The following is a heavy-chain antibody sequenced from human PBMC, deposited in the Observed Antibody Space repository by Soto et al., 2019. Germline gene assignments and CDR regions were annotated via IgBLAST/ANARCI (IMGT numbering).Heavy chain of an antibody. J-gene: IGHJ4*02. CDR1: GFTFSTYA. CDR3: ARDKSPYSSGWHKRHFDY. V-gene: IGHV3-30-3*01. CDR2: ISYDGSNK. Sequence: QVQLVESGGGVVQPGRSLRLSCAASGFTFSTYAMHWVRQAPGKGLEWVAVISYDGSNKYYADYVKGRFTISRDNSKNTLYLQMNSLRAEDTAVYYCARDKSPYSSGWHKRHFDYWGQGTLVTVSS. D-gene: IGHD6-19*01.